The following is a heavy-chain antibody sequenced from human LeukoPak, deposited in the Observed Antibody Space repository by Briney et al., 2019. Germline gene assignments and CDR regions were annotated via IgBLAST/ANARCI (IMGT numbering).Heavy chain of an antibody. V-gene: IGHV1-69*10. CDR3: ARSLIDYGGSYDAFDI. Sequence: SVKVSCKASGYTFTSYGISWVRQAPGQGLEWMGGITPILGTANYAQKFQGRVTINADQSTSTAYMELSSLRSEDTAVYYCARSLIDYGGSYDAFDIWGQGTMVTISS. J-gene: IGHJ3*02. CDR1: GYTFTSYG. CDR2: ITPILGTA. D-gene: IGHD4-23*01.